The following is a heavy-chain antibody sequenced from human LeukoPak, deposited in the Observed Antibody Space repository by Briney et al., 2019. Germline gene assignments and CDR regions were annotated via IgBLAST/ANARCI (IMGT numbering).Heavy chain of an antibody. CDR3: VRGSYGAYDY. J-gene: IGHJ4*02. D-gene: IGHD4-17*01. CDR2: ISSDSSYI. V-gene: IGHV3-21*01. Sequence: GGSLRLSCAASGFNFNTYTMNWVRQAPGKGLEWVSSISSDSSYIYYADAVHGRFTVSRDNAKYSLYLQMSSLRAEDTAVYYCVRGSYGAYDYWGQGSLVTVSS. CDR1: GFNFNTYT.